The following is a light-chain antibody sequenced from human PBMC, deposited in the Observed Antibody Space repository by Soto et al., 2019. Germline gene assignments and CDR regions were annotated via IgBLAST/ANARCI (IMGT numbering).Light chain of an antibody. CDR2: GAS. V-gene: IGKV3-15*01. Sequence: EIVMTQSQATLSVSPGERATLSCRASQSVSSNLAWYQQKLGQAPRLLIYGASTRATGIPARFSGSGSGTEFTLTISSLQTEDCAVYYCQQYNNCPPITFGQGTRLEIK. CDR1: QSVSSN. J-gene: IGKJ5*01. CDR3: QQYNNCPPIT.